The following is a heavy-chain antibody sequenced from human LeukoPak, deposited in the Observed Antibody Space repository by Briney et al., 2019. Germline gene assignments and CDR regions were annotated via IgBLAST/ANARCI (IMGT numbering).Heavy chain of an antibody. Sequence: ASVKVSCKASGGTSSSYAISWVRQAPGQGLEWMGRITPILGIANYAQKFQGRVTITADKSTSTAYMELSSLRSEDTAVYYCARGASSSPYYYYYGMDVWGQGTTVTVSS. V-gene: IGHV1-69*04. CDR1: GGTSSSYA. CDR2: ITPILGIA. D-gene: IGHD6-6*01. CDR3: ARGASSSPYYYYYGMDV. J-gene: IGHJ6*02.